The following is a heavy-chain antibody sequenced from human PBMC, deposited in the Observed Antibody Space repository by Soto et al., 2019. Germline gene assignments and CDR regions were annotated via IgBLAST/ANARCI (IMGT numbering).Heavy chain of an antibody. CDR3: ARAYWIRSGYELYYNAMDV. V-gene: IGHV3-33*01. Sequence: PGGSLRLSCAASGFTFSSYGMHWVRQAPGKGLEWVAVIWYDGSNKYYADSVKGRFTISRDNSKNTLYLQMSSLRAEDTAVYYCARAYWIRSGYELYYNAMDVWGQGTTVTVSS. CDR1: GFTFSSYG. D-gene: IGHD5-12*01. J-gene: IGHJ6*02. CDR2: IWYDGSNK.